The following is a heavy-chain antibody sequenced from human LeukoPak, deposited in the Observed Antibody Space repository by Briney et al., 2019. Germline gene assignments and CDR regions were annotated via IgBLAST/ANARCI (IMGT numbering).Heavy chain of an antibody. CDR2: ISGSGGST. V-gene: IGHV3-23*01. D-gene: IGHD3-10*01. J-gene: IGHJ1*01. Sequence: GGSLRLSCAASGFTFSSYAMSWVRQAPGKGLEWVSAISGSGGSTYYADSVKGRFTISRHNSKNTLYLQMNSLRAEDTAVYYCARGSNYNGSGSYFTPEYFQHWGQGTLVTVSS. CDR3: ARGSNYNGSGSYFTPEYFQH. CDR1: GFTFSSYA.